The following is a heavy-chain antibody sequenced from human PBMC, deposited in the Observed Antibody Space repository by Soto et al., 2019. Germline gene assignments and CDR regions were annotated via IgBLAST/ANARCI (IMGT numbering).Heavy chain of an antibody. D-gene: IGHD3-9*01. J-gene: IGHJ4*02. CDR1: GGSISSCNYY. CDR2: IFYSGST. Sequence: PSEILSLTCTVSGGSISSCNYYWSWIRQPPGKGLEWIGYIFYSGSTNYNPSLKSRVTISVDTSKNQFSLKLSSVTAADTAVYYCARAIYGFFDWPDLQSFYFDYWGQGTLVTVSS. V-gene: IGHV4-61*01. CDR3: ARAIYGFFDWPDLQSFYFDY.